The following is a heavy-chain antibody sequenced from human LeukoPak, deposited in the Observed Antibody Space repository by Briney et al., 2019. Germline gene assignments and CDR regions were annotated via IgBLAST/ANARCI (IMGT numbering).Heavy chain of an antibody. CDR1: GFTFDDYG. CDR2: INWNGGST. J-gene: IGHJ6*03. D-gene: IGHD1-26*01. V-gene: IGHV3-20*04. CDR3: ARDQGVGATYYYYYMDV. Sequence: GGSLRLSCAASGFTFDDYGMSWVRHAPGKGLEWVSGINWNGGSTGYADSVKGRFTISRDNAKNSLYLQMNSLRAEDTALYYCARDQGVGATYYYYYMDVWGKGTTVTVSS.